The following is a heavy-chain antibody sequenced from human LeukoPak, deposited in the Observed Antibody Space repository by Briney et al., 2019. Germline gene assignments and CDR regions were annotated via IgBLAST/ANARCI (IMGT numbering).Heavy chain of an antibody. Sequence: GGSLRLSCAASGFNFNIYAMSWVRQAPGKVLEWVSSITSRDGGTFYADSVKGRFTISRDNSKNTLYLQMNSLRADDTAIYYCARDRPNYYGSDGHYYRRDGDYWGQGTLVTVSS. D-gene: IGHD3-22*01. V-gene: IGHV3-23*01. J-gene: IGHJ4*02. CDR2: ITSRDGGT. CDR3: ARDRPNYYGSDGHYYRRDGDY. CDR1: GFNFNIYA.